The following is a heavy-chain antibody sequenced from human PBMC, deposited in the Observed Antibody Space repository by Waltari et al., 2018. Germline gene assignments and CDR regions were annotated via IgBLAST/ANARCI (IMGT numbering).Heavy chain of an antibody. V-gene: IGHV4-38-2*01. J-gene: IGHJ4*02. D-gene: IGHD3-16*01. Sequence: QVQLQESGPGLVKPSETLSLTCAVSGYSISSGYYWGWIRQPPGKGLEWIGSIYHSGSTNYTPSLKCRVTISVDTSKNQFALKLSSVTAADTAVYYCARGGLGALFDYWGQGTLVTVSS. CDR2: IYHSGST. CDR1: GYSISSGYY. CDR3: ARGGLGALFDY.